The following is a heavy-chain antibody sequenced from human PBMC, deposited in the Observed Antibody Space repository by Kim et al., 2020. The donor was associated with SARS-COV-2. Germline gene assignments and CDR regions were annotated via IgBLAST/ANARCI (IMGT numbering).Heavy chain of an antibody. CDR1: GFTFDDYA. CDR2: ISWNSGSI. CDR3: AKDMWGSMVRGVMGDY. D-gene: IGHD3-10*01. Sequence: GGSLRLSCAACGFTFDDYAMHWVRQAPGKGQEWVSGISWNSGSIGYADSVKGRFTISRDNAKNSLYLQMNSLRAEDTALYYCAKDMWGSMVRGVMGDYWGQGTLVTVSS. V-gene: IGHV3-9*01. J-gene: IGHJ4*02.